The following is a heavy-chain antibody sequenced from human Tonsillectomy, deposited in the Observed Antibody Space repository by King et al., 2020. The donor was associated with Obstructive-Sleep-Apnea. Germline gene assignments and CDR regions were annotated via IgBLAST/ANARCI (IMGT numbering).Heavy chain of an antibody. V-gene: IGHV6-1*01. CDR2: TNSRSKWYN. D-gene: IGHD6-19*01. CDR3: ARDSGIAVAGTLDY. CDR1: GDSVSSNSAA. Sequence: QVQLQQSGPGLVKPSQTLSLTCAISGDSVSSNSAAWNWIRQSPSRGLDWLGRTNSRSKWYNDYAVSVKSRLTINPDTSKNQFSLQLNSVTPEDTAVYYCARDSGIAVAGTLDYWGQGTLVTVSS. J-gene: IGHJ4*02.